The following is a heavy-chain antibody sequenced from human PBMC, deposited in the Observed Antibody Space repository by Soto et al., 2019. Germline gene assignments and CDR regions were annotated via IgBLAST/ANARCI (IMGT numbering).Heavy chain of an antibody. V-gene: IGHV3-30-3*01. CDR2: ISYDGSNK. CDR3: ARLSSSPDTYYYGMDV. J-gene: IGHJ6*02. CDR1: GFTFSSYA. Sequence: QVQLVESGGGVVQPGRSLRLSCAASGFTFSSYAMHWVRQAPGKGLEWVAVISYDGSNKYYADSVKGRFTISRDNSKNTLYLQMNSLRAEDTAVYYCARLSSSPDTYYYGMDVWGQGTTVTVSS. D-gene: IGHD6-6*01.